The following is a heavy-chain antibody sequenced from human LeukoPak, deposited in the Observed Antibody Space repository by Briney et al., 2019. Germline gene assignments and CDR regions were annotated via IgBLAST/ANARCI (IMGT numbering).Heavy chain of an antibody. Sequence: GGSLRLSCAASGFTFSSYAMSWVRQAPGKGLEWVSAISGSGGSTYYADSVKGRFTISRDNSKNTLYLQMSSLGAEDTAVYYCAKEGVRSSSTSHYLHWGQGTLVTVSS. CDR2: ISGSGGST. CDR3: AKEGVRSSSTSHYLH. V-gene: IGHV3-23*01. J-gene: IGHJ4*02. D-gene: IGHD2-2*01. CDR1: GFTFSSYA.